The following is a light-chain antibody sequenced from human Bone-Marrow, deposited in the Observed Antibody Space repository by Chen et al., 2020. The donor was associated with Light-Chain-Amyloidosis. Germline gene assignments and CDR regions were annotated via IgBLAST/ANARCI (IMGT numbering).Light chain of an antibody. J-gene: IGKJ2*01. CDR1: QDIGDW. V-gene: IGKV1-5*03. CDR2: KAS. Sequence: DIRMTQSPSTRAASVGDRVTITGRASQDIGDWLAWFQQKPGKAPKLLIYKASNLQTGVPSRFSCSGSGTEFTLSINSLQPDDFATYFCQQYKLYSFTFGQGTKLDLK. CDR3: QQYKLYSFT.